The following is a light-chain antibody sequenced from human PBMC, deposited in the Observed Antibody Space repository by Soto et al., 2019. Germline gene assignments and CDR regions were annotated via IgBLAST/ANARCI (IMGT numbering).Light chain of an antibody. CDR3: LQDLSSLT. CDR2: AAS. V-gene: IGKV1-6*01. Sequence: GDRVTITCRASQAVGSDLAWYQQRPGRAPKLLIYAASSLQNGVPSRFSGSGSGTDFTLTISSLQPEDFATYYCLQDLSSLTFGGGTKVEIK. CDR1: QAVGSD. J-gene: IGKJ4*01.